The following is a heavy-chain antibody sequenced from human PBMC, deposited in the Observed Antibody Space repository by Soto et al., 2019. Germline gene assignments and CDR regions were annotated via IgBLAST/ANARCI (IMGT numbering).Heavy chain of an antibody. Sequence: ASVKVSCKASGYTFTSYAMHWVRQAPGQGLEWMGWINAGNGNTKYSQKFQGRVTITRDTSASTAYMELSSLRSEDTAVYYCARGGSWSWFDPWGQGTLVTVSS. CDR2: INAGNGNT. D-gene: IGHD1-26*01. CDR1: GYTFTSYA. CDR3: ARGGSWSWFDP. V-gene: IGHV1-3*01. J-gene: IGHJ5*02.